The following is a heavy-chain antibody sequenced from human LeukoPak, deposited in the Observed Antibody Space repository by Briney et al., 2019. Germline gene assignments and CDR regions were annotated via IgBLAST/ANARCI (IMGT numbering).Heavy chain of an antibody. CDR1: GYTFTGYY. V-gene: IGHV1-2*04. J-gene: IGHJ4*02. CDR3: ARGYSYGYLAY. Sequence: ASVKVSCKASGYTFTGYYMHWVRQAPGQGLEWMGWIDPNSGGTNYAQKFQGWVTMTRDTSISTACMELSRLRSDDTAVYYCARGYSYGYLAYWGQGTLVTVSS. CDR2: IDPNSGGT. D-gene: IGHD5-18*01.